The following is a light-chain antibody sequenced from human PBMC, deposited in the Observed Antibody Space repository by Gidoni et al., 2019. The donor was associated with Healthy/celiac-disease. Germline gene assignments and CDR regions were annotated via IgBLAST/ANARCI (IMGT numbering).Light chain of an antibody. Sequence: QSVLTQPPSESGAPGQRVTISCTGSSSNIGSCYDVQCYQPLPGTAPKLLIYGNSNRPSGFPDRFSGSKSGTSASLAITGLQAEDEADYYCQSYDSSLSGSVVFGGGTKLTVL. J-gene: IGLJ2*01. V-gene: IGLV1-40*01. CDR3: QSYDSSLSGSVV. CDR2: GNS. CDR1: SSNIGSCYD.